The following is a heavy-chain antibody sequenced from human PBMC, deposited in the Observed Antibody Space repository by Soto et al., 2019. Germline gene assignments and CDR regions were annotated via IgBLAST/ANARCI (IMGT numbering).Heavy chain of an antibody. V-gene: IGHV4-59*08. CDR1: GGSISSYY. CDR3: ARSRYSGYDSLDY. CDR2: IYYSGST. Sequence: SETLSLTCTVSGGSISSYYWSWIRQPPGKGLEWIGYIYYSGSTNYNPSLKSRVTISVDTSKNQFSLKLSSVTAADTAVYYCARSRYSGYDSLDYWGQGTLVTVPQ. J-gene: IGHJ4*02. D-gene: IGHD5-12*01.